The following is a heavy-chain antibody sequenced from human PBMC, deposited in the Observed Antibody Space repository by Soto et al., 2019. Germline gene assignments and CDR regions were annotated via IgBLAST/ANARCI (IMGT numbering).Heavy chain of an antibody. J-gene: IGHJ4*02. CDR1: FTFSSYW. D-gene: IGHD3-22*01. CDR3: ARGEGFYDSSGYYYDY. CDR2: INSDGSST. Sequence: FTFSSYWMHCVRQAPGKGLVWVSRINSDGSSTSYADSVKGRFTISRDNAKNTLYLQMNSLRAEDTAVYYCARGEGFYDSSGYYYDYWGQGTLVTVSS. V-gene: IGHV3-74*01.